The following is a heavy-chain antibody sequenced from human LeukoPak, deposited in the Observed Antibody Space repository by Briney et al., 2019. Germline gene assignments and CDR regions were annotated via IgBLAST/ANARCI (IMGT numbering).Heavy chain of an antibody. J-gene: IGHJ6*02. Sequence: ASVKVSCKASGHTFTSYDINWVRQATGQGLEWMGWMNPNSGNTGYAQKFQGRVTMTRNTSISTAYMELSSLRSEDTAVYYCASRSAGYYGSGSYYNSFDYGMDVWGQGTTVTVSS. CDR2: MNPNSGNT. V-gene: IGHV1-8*01. D-gene: IGHD3-10*01. CDR1: GHTFTSYD. CDR3: ASRSAGYYGSGSYYNSFDYGMDV.